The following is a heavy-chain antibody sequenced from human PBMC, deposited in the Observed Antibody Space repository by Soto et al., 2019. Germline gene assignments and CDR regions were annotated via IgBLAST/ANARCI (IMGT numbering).Heavy chain of an antibody. CDR2: ISAYNGNT. V-gene: IGHV1-18*01. Sequence: ASVKVSCKASGYTFTSYGISWVRQAPGQGLEWMGWISAYNGNTNYAQKLQGRVTMTTDTSTSTAYMELRSLRSDDTAVYYCARGPTSIDCGGDCYVCDYWGQGTLVTVSS. CDR1: GYTFTSYG. J-gene: IGHJ4*02. D-gene: IGHD2-21*02. CDR3: ARGPTSIDCGGDCYVCDY.